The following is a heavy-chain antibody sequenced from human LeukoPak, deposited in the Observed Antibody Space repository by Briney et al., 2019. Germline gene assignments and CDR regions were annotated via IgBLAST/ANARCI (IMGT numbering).Heavy chain of an antibody. CDR3: AKDLDDSSGHLLDY. D-gene: IGHD4-4*01. V-gene: IGHV3-23*01. CDR1: GFTFSSYA. J-gene: IGHJ4*02. CDR2: ISGSGGST. Sequence: GGSLRLSCAASGFTFSSYAMSWVRQAPGKGLEWVSAISGSGGSTYYADSVKGRFTISRDNSKNTLYLQMNSLRAEDTAVYYCAKDLDDSSGHLLDYWGQGTLVTVSS.